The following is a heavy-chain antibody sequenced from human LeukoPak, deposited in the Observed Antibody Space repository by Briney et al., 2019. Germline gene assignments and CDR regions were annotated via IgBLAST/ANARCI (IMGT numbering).Heavy chain of an antibody. Sequence: GGSLRLSCAASGFTFSRYWMSWVRQAPGKGLEWVANIKQDGSEKYYVDSVKGRFTISRDNAKNSLYLQMNSLRAEDTAVYYCARDQEQLWFGESWEWFDPWGQGTLVTVSS. V-gene: IGHV3-7*01. CDR2: IKQDGSEK. CDR1: GFTFSRYW. D-gene: IGHD3-10*01. CDR3: ARDQEQLWFGESWEWFDP. J-gene: IGHJ5*02.